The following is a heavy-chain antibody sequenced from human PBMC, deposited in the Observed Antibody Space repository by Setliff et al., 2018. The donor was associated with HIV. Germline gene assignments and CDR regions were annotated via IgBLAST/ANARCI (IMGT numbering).Heavy chain of an antibody. CDR1: GYTLNNFD. CDR2: MNPKTGNT. CDR3: ARIAVGGSHGPDYHMDV. Sequence: ASVKVSCKASGYTLNNFDINWVRQTAGQGLEWVGWMNPKTGNTGYAHRFQGRVSITRSTPTGTAYMELTGLKPEDTAAYFCARIAVGGSHGPDYHMDVWGGGTMVTVSS. V-gene: IGHV1-8*03. J-gene: IGHJ6*03. D-gene: IGHD6-13*01.